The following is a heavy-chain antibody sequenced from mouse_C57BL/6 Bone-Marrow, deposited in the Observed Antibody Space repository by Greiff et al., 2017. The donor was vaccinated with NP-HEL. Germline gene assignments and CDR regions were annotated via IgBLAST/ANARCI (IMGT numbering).Heavy chain of an antibody. V-gene: IGHV1-7*01. Sequence: VQLQQSGAELAKPGASVKLSCKASGYTFTSYWMHWVKQRPGPGLEWIGYINPSSGYTKYNQKFKDKATLTADKSSSTAYMQLSSLTSDDSAVYYCASTYGVHYYAMDYWGPGTSVTVAS. CDR3: ASTYGVHYYAMDY. CDR1: GYTFTSYW. CDR2: INPSSGYT. J-gene: IGHJ4*01. D-gene: IGHD1-1*02.